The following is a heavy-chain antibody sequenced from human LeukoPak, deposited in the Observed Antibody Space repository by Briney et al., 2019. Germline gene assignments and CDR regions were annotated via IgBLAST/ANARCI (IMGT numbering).Heavy chain of an antibody. CDR3: ARGKDYYDSSGYLDY. CDR1: GGTFSGYA. CDR2: IIPIFGTA. Sequence: SVKVSCKASGGTFSGYAISWVRQAPGQGLEWMGRIIPIFGTANYAQKFQGRVTITTDESTSTAYMELSSLRSEDTAVYYCARGKDYYDSSGYLDYWGQGTLVTVSS. V-gene: IGHV1-69*05. D-gene: IGHD3-22*01. J-gene: IGHJ4*02.